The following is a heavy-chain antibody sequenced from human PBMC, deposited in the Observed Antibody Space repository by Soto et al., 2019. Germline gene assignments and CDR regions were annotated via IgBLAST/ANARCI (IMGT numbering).Heavy chain of an antibody. V-gene: IGHV4-39*01. D-gene: IGHD6-6*01. J-gene: IGHJ6*02. CDR1: AGCIGNSSYN. Sequence: PSDTLSLPGTGAAGCIGNSSYNVGWVRRAAGKGLEWIGSIYYSGSTYYNPSLKSRVTISVDTSKNQFSLKLSSVTAADTAVYYCARPSGARTYSSFEDVWGQRTTVTDSS. CDR2: IYYSGST. CDR3: ARPSGARTYSSFEDV.